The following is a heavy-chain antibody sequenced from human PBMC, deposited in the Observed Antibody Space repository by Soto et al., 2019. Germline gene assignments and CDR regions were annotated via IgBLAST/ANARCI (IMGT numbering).Heavy chain of an antibody. CDR1: GGSISSYY. V-gene: IGHV4-59*01. D-gene: IGHD3-3*01. CDR3: ARVTIFGVVVKALDAFDI. CDR2: IYYSGST. Sequence: PSETLSLTCTVSGGSISSYYWSWIRQPPGKGLEWIGYIYYSGSTNYNPSLKSRVTISVDTSKNQFSLKLSSVTAADTAVYYCARVTIFGVVVKALDAFDIWGQGTMVTVSS. J-gene: IGHJ3*02.